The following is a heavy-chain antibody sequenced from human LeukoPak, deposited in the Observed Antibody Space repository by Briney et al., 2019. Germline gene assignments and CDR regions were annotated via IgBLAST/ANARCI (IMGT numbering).Heavy chain of an antibody. Sequence: GGPLRLSCAASEVTFYTYWMHWVREAPGKGLLWVSRVNSDMTSTSYADSVKGRFTVSRDNAKNSLYLQMDSLRVEDTAIYYCAGGGFSGFDRWGQGIWVTVSS. V-gene: IGHV3-74*01. J-gene: IGHJ4*02. D-gene: IGHD4-23*01. CDR1: EVTFYTYW. CDR2: VNSDMTST. CDR3: AGGGFSGFDR.